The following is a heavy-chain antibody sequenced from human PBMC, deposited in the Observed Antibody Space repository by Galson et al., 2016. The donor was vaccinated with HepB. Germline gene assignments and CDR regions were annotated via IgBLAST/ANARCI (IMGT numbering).Heavy chain of an antibody. V-gene: IGHV1-69*04. CDR2: IIPILGTP. CDR3: ARSDYGGPDFYWYFDL. Sequence: SVKVSCKASGGTFSSYAFSWVRQAPGQGFEWIGRIIPILGTPHYAQEFQDRLTITADKSTTTAYMELTSLRSDDTAVYYCARSDYGGPDFYWYFDLWGRGTLVTVSS. J-gene: IGHJ2*01. D-gene: IGHD4-23*01. CDR1: GGTFSSYA.